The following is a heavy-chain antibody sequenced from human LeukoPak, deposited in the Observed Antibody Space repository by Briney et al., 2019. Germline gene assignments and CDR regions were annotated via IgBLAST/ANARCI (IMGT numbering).Heavy chain of an antibody. V-gene: IGHV3-23*01. D-gene: IGHD1-7*01. Sequence: PGGSLRLSCAASGFTFSDYYMSWIRQAPGKGLEWVSAISGSGGSTYYADSVKGRFTISRDNSKNTLYLQMNSLRAEDTAVYYCAKGELEGWYFDLWGRGTLVTVSS. CDR1: GFTFSDYY. CDR3: AKGELEGWYFDL. J-gene: IGHJ2*01. CDR2: ISGSGGST.